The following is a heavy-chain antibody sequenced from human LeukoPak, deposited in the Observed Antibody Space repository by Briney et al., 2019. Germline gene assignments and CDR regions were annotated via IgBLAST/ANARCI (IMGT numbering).Heavy chain of an antibody. Sequence: GGSLRLSCATSGFTFSSYWMTWVRQAPGKGLEWVSSISSSSSYIYYADSVKGRFTISRDNAKNSLYLQMNSLRAEDTAVYYCARMRGLVGATRGHYFDYWGQGTLVTVSS. D-gene: IGHD1-26*01. J-gene: IGHJ4*02. V-gene: IGHV3-21*01. CDR1: GFTFSSYW. CDR3: ARMRGLVGATRGHYFDY. CDR2: ISSSSSYI.